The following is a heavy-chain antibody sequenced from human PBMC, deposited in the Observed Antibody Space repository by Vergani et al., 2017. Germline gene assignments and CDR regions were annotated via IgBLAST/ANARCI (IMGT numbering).Heavy chain of an antibody. CDR1: GFTFSSYA. CDR2: ISGSGGST. D-gene: IGHD3-22*01. Sequence: EVQLLESGGGLVQPGGSLRLSCAASGFTFSSYAMSWVRQAPGKGLEWVSAISGSGGSTYYADSVKGRFTISRDNSKNTLYLQMNSLRAEDTAVYYCALHISGLEYFQHWGQGTLVTVSS. V-gene: IGHV3-23*01. CDR3: ALHISGLEYFQH. J-gene: IGHJ1*01.